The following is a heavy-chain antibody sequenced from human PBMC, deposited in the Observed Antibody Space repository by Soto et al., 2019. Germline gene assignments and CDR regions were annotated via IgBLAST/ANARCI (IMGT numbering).Heavy chain of an antibody. V-gene: IGHV4-59*01. D-gene: IGHD3-22*01. CDR1: GGSISSYY. Sequence: SETLSLTCTVSGGSISSYYWSWIRQPPGKGLEWIGYIYYSGSTNYNPSLKSRVTISVDTSKNQFSLKLSSVTAADTAVYYCARRKYSYDSSGTKGEAFDIWGQGTMVTVSS. J-gene: IGHJ3*02. CDR2: IYYSGST. CDR3: ARRKYSYDSSGTKGEAFDI.